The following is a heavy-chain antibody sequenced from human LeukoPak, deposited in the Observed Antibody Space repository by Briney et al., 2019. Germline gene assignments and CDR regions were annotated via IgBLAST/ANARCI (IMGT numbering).Heavy chain of an antibody. CDR2: IVPIFGTA. CDR3: ATEGGQWLAPMISHAYFDY. V-gene: IGHV1-69*05. CDR1: GGTFNRYA. Sequence: APVKSSYKPSGGTFNRYALSWVRQAPGHGLESRGGIVPIFGTANYAQKFQGRVTITTDESTSTAYMELSSLRSEDTAVYYCATEGGQWLAPMISHAYFDYWGQGTLVTVSS. D-gene: IGHD6-19*01. J-gene: IGHJ4*02.